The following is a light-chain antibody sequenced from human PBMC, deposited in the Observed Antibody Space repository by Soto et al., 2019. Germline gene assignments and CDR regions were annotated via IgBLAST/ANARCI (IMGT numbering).Light chain of an antibody. V-gene: IGKV1-27*01. CDR1: QGISNY. J-gene: IGKJ1*01. CDR3: LNYNSAPRT. Sequence: DIQMTQSPSSLSASIGDRVTITCRASQGISNYLAWFQQRPGKVPKVLIYAASTLHSGVPSRFSGSGSGTDFTLTISSLQPEDVATYYCLNYNSAPRTFGQGTQVDIK. CDR2: AAS.